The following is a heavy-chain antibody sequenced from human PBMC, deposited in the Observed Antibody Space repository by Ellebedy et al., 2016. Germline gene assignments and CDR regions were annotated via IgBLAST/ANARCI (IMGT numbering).Heavy chain of an antibody. CDR2: ISSSSGTI. CDR3: ARDFPAGIAAGYFQH. V-gene: IGHV3-48*04. CDR1: GFPFSSFS. Sequence: GESLKISCAASGFPFSSFSMNWVRQAPGKGLEWVSYISSSSGTIDYADSVKGRFTISRDNAKNSLYLQMNSLRAEDTAVYYCARDFPAGIAAGYFQHWGQGTLVTVSS. D-gene: IGHD6-13*01. J-gene: IGHJ1*01.